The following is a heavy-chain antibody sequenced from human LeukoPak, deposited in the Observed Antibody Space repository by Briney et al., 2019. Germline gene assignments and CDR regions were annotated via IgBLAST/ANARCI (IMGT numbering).Heavy chain of an antibody. CDR1: GFTFSSYA. CDR3: ARDPDFWSGYYGDY. Sequence: GGSLRLSCAASGFTFSSYAMSWVRQAPGKGLEWVANIKQDGSEKYYVDSVKGRFTISRDNAKNSLYLQMNSLRAEDTAVYYCARDPDFWSGYYGDYWGQGTLVTVSS. J-gene: IGHJ4*02. D-gene: IGHD3-3*01. CDR2: IKQDGSEK. V-gene: IGHV3-7*01.